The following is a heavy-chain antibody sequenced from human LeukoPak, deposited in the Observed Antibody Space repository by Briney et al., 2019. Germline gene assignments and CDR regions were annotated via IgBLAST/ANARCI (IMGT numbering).Heavy chain of an antibody. CDR1: GFTFSSYA. CDR3: AKGASYYYYYGMDV. V-gene: IGHV3-23*01. CDR2: ISGSGGST. Sequence: GGSLRLSCAASGFTFSSYAMSWVRQAPGKGLEWVSAISGSGGSTYYADSVKGRFTISRDNSKNTLYLQMNSLRAEDTDVYYCAKGASYYYYYGMDVWGQGTTVTVSS. J-gene: IGHJ6*02.